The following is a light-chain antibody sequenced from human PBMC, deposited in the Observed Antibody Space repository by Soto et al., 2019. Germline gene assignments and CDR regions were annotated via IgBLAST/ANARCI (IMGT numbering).Light chain of an antibody. CDR3: QQYNNWPRT. V-gene: IGKV3-15*01. CDR1: HSIISY. CDR2: GAS. J-gene: IGKJ1*01. Sequence: EVVMTQSPATLSVSPGERATLSCRASHSIISYLAWYQHKPGQAPRLLIYGASTRATGVPARFSGSGSGAEFTLTINSLQSEDFAVYYCQQYNNWPRTFGQGTKLEIK.